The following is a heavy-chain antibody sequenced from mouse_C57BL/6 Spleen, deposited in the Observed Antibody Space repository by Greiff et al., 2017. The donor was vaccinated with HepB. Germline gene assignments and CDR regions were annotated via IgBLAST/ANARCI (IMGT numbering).Heavy chain of an antibody. CDR1: GYAFSSSW. D-gene: IGHD2-1*01. J-gene: IGHJ4*01. CDR3: ARFYGNDYAMDY. Sequence: VKLVESGPELVKPGASVKISCKASGYAFSSSWMNWVKQRPGKGLEWIGRIYPGDGDTNYNGKFKGKATLTADKSSSTAYMQLSSLTSEDSAVYFCARFYGNDYAMDYWGQGTSVTVSS. CDR2: IYPGDGDT. V-gene: IGHV1-82*01.